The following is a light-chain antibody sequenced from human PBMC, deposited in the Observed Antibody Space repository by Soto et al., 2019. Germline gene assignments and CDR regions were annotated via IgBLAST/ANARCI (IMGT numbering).Light chain of an antibody. CDR1: QHVATY. CDR3: QQTYSVPPT. Sequence: DIHVTQSPSSLSASVGDRVTLTCRTSQHVATYLNWYQQKSGRAPTLLIYSSSGLQPGVSPRFSGSGSGPDFTLTISSLQSEDFATYFCQQTYSVPPTFGQGTTVDFK. CDR2: SSS. V-gene: IGKV1-39*01. J-gene: IGKJ1*01.